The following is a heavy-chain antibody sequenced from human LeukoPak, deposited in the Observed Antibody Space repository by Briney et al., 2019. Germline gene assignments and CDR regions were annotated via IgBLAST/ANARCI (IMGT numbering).Heavy chain of an antibody. J-gene: IGHJ4*02. CDR1: GFTFSSYG. CDR3: AKDLEPQLVGAADY. Sequence: GSLRLSCAASGFTFSSYGMHWVRHAPGKGLEWVAVISYDGSNKYYADSVKGRFTISRDKSKNTLYLQMNSLRAEDTAVYYCAKDLEPQLVGAADYWGQGTLVTVSS. CDR2: ISYDGSNK. V-gene: IGHV3-30*18. D-gene: IGHD1-26*01.